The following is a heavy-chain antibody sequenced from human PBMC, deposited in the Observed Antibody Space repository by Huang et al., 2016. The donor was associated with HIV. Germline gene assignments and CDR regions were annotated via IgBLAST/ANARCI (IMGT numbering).Heavy chain of an antibody. Sequence: QLQLQESGSGLVKPSQTLSLTCAVSGGSISRGGYSWSWIRQPPGKGLDWIGYMYHSGSTYYSPYLKSRVTISVDRSKNQFSLKLSSVTAADTAVYYCARVEYDILTGQGGNAFDIWGQGTRVIVSS. D-gene: IGHD3-9*01. CDR1: GGSISRGGYS. CDR3: ARVEYDILTGQGGNAFDI. J-gene: IGHJ3*02. CDR2: MYHSGST. V-gene: IGHV4-30-2*01.